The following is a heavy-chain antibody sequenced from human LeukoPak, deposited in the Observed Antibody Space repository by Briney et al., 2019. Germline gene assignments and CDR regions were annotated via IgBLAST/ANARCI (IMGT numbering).Heavy chain of an antibody. J-gene: IGHJ3*02. V-gene: IGHV1-2*02. CDR3: ARPYAAAPLDAFDI. CDR1: GDTFTGYY. CDR2: INPNSGGT. D-gene: IGHD6-25*01. Sequence: ASVKVSCKSSGDTFTGYYMHWVRQAPGQGLEWMGWINPNSGGTNYAQKFQGRVTMTRDTSISTAYMELSRLRSDDTAVYYCARPYAAAPLDAFDIWGQGTMVTVSS.